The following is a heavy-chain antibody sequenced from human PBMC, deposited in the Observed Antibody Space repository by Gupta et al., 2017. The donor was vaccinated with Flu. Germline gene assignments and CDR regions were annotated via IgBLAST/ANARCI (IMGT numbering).Heavy chain of an antibody. J-gene: IGHJ5*02. V-gene: IGHV4-59*08. Sequence: LQESGPGLVKPSETLSLTCTVSGGSTSRYYWSWIRQPPGKGLEWIGYSYYTGSTNYNPSLKSRVTISVDTSKNQVSLKLSSVTAADTAVYYCARHGQLRLWFDPWGQGTLVTVSS. CDR1: GGSTSRYY. CDR3: ARHGQLRLWFDP. CDR2: SYYTGST. D-gene: IGHD4-4*01.